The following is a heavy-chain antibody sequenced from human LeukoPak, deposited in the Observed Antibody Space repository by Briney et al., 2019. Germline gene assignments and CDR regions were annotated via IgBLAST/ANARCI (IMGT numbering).Heavy chain of an antibody. D-gene: IGHD3-3*01. CDR2: IIPIFGTA. V-gene: IGHV1-69*13. J-gene: IGHJ6*03. CDR3: ARDTVFGVVISTDYYYMDV. CDR1: GGTFSSYA. Sequence: SVKVSCKASGGTFSSYAISWVRQAPGQGLEWMGGIIPIFGTANYAHKFQGRVTITADESTSTAYMELSSLRSEDTAVYYCARDTVFGVVISTDYYYMDVWGKGTTVTVSS.